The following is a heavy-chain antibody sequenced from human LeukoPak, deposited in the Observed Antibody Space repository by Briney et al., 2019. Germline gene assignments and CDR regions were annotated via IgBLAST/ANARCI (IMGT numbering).Heavy chain of an antibody. Sequence: GGSLRLSCAASGFIVSSYWMRWVRQAPGKGLEWVANIKQDGSDKYYVDSVKDRFTISRDNAKNSLYLQMNSLRGEDTAVYYCASTQSFDYWGQGTLVTVSS. CDR2: IKQDGSDK. J-gene: IGHJ4*02. D-gene: IGHD4-11*01. CDR3: ASTQSFDY. CDR1: GFIVSSYW. V-gene: IGHV3-7*01.